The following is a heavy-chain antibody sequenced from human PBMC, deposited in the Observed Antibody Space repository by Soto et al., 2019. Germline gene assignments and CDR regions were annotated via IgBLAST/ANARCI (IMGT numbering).Heavy chain of an antibody. Sequence: HDQLLQSGAEVKKPGASVKVSCKASGYTFTNYGITWVRQAPGQGLEWMGWISAYNGDTHYTQRLQGRVTMTTDTSTSTAYMELRGLRSDDTAVYYCARMRQLVGYFYFYMDVWGKGTTVTVSS. D-gene: IGHD6-6*01. V-gene: IGHV1-18*01. CDR1: GYTFTNYG. CDR3: ARMRQLVGYFYFYMDV. CDR2: ISAYNGDT. J-gene: IGHJ6*03.